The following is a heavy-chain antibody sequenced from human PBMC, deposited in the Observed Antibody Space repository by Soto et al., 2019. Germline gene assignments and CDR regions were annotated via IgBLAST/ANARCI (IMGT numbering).Heavy chain of an antibody. CDR1: GGTFSNST. Sequence: QVQLVQSGAEVRKPGSSVKVSCQASGGTFSNSTVTWVRQAPGQGLERMGRLIPILGLANYAQKFRGRLTITADKSTTTAYMELRSLRSEDTAIYYCARFKLGDDYWGQGTLVTVSS. CDR3: ARFKLGDDY. D-gene: IGHD5-12*01. J-gene: IGHJ4*02. CDR2: LIPILGLA. V-gene: IGHV1-69*02.